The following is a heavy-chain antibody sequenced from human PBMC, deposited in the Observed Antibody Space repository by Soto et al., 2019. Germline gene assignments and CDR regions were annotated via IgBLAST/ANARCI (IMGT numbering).Heavy chain of an antibody. J-gene: IGHJ6*02. V-gene: IGHV3-48*02. D-gene: IGHD6-13*01. Sequence: CSLRLSCAASGFTFGSYSMNWVRQAPGNGLEWVSYISSSSSTIYYADSVKGRFTISRDNAKNSLYLQMNSLRDEDTAVYYCARERYSSSWYRGRYYYYGMDVWGQGTTVTVSS. CDR2: ISSSSSTI. CDR1: GFTFGSYS. CDR3: ARERYSSSWYRGRYYYYGMDV.